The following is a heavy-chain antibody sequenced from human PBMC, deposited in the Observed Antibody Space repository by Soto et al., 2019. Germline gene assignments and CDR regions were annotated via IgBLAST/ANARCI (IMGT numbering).Heavy chain of an antibody. D-gene: IGHD1-1*01. Sequence: QVHLVQSGAEVKKPGASVKVSCKGSGYGFTTYGITWVRQAPGQGLEWMAWISAHNGNTNYAQKLQGRVTVTRDTSTSTAYRELRSLRSADTAVYYCARGRYGDYWGQGALVTVSS. J-gene: IGHJ4*02. CDR2: ISAHNGNT. CDR1: GYGFTTYG. CDR3: ARGRYGDY. V-gene: IGHV1-18*01.